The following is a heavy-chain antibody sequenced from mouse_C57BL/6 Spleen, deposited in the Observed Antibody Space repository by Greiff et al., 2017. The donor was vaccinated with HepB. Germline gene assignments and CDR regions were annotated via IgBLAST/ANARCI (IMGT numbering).Heavy chain of an antibody. CDR2: TFYSGIT. CDR1: GFSINSDCY. J-gene: IGHJ1*03. CDR3: ARDPGYSGYFDV. D-gene: IGHD2-3*01. V-gene: IGHV3-3*01. Sequence: EVKLVESGPSLVRPSQTLSLTCTVTGFSINSDCYWIWIRQFPGNKLEYIGYTFYSGITYYNPSLESRTYITRDTSKNQFSLKLSSVTTEDTATYYGARDPGYSGYFDVWGTGTTVTVSS.